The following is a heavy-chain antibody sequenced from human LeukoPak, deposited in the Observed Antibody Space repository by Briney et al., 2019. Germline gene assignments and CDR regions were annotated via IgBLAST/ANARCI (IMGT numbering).Heavy chain of an antibody. V-gene: IGHV3-21*01. CDR3: ARDVWFGELAFDY. D-gene: IGHD3-10*01. Sequence: GSLRLSCAASGFTFSSYSMNWVRQAPGKGLEWVSSISSSSSYIYYADSVKGRFTISRDNAKNSLYLQMNSLRAEDTAVYYCARDVWFGELAFDYWGQGTLVTVSS. J-gene: IGHJ4*02. CDR1: GFTFSSYS. CDR2: ISSSSSYI.